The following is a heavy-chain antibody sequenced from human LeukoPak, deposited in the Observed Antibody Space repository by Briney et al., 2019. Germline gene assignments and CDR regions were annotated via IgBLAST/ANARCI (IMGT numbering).Heavy chain of an antibody. CDR2: IIPIFGTA. J-gene: IGHJ4*02. V-gene: IGHV1-69*06. CDR1: GGTFSSYA. CDR3: ARGPMIVKIRLDY. Sequence: GSSVKLCSKASGGTFSSYAISWVRQAPGQGLEWMGRIIPIFGTANYAQKFQGRVTITADKSTSTAYMELSSLRSEDTAVYYCARGPMIVKIRLDYWGQGTLVTVSS. D-gene: IGHD3-22*01.